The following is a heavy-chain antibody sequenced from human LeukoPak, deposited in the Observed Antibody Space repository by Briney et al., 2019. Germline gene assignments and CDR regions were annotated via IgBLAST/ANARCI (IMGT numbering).Heavy chain of an antibody. Sequence: PGGSLRLSCAASGFTFNSYSMNWIRQPPGKGLEWIGSIYYSGNTYYNASLKSQVSISIDTSKNQFSLRLTSVTAADTAVYYCARQTGSGLFILPGGQGTLVTVSS. V-gene: IGHV4-39*01. J-gene: IGHJ4*02. CDR1: GFTFNSYS. CDR2: IYYSGNT. D-gene: IGHD3/OR15-3a*01. CDR3: ARQTGSGLFILP.